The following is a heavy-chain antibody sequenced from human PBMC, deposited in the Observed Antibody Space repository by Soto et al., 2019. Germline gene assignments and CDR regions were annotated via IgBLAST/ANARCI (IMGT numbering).Heavy chain of an antibody. J-gene: IGHJ4*02. Sequence: EVHLLESGGGLVQPGGSLKMSCAAYGFIFSSKSMSWVRQAPGKGLEWVSVISGTGGSTHYANSVKGRFTISRDNSRHMLYLQMNILRAENTAVYYCAKSTGDSLTTFLFDSRGQGTRVIVSS. CDR3: AKSTGDSLTTFLFDS. V-gene: IGHV3-23*01. D-gene: IGHD3-16*01. CDR2: ISGTGGST. CDR1: GFIFSSKS.